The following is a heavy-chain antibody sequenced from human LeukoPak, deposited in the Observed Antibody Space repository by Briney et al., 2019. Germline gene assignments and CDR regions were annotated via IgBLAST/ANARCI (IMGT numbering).Heavy chain of an antibody. CDR1: GGSISSGGYY. D-gene: IGHD3-22*01. CDR3: ARVVVPDAFDI. CDR2: IYYSGGT. V-gene: IGHV4-31*03. Sequence: SQTLSLTCTVSGGSISSGGYYWSWIRQHPGKGLEWIGYIYYSGGTYYNPSLKSRVTISVDTSKNQFSLKLSSVTAADTAVYYCARVVVPDAFDIWGQGTMVTVSS. J-gene: IGHJ3*02.